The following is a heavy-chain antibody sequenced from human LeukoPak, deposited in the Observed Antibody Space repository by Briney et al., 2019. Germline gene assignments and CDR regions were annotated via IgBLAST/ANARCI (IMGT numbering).Heavy chain of an antibody. J-gene: IGHJ4*02. CDR1: GGAISSYY. D-gene: IGHD6-13*01. Sequence: SETLSLTCTVSGGAISSYYWSWIRQPAGKGLEWIGRIYSSGSTNYNTSLKSRVTMSVDTSKNQFSLKLSSVTAADTAAYYCARDNEAAARAYDYWGQGTLVTVSS. CDR3: ARDNEAAARAYDY. CDR2: IYSSGST. V-gene: IGHV4-4*07.